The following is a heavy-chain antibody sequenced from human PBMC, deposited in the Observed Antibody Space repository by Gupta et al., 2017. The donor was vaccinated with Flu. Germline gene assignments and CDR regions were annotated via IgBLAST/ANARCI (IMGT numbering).Heavy chain of an antibody. Sequence: CSASGFTFSDHDVSWVRQAPGKGLEWVSFISRSGVPYYTDSVKGRFTISRDNAKNSVYLQMDSLRAEDTAGYYCARGHWDSWGQGTLVTV. V-gene: IGHV3-48*03. CDR2: ISRSGVP. CDR1: GFTFSDHD. CDR3: ARGHWDS. J-gene: IGHJ4*02.